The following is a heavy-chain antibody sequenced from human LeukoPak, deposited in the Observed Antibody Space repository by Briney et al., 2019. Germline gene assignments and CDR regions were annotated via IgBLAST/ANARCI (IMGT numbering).Heavy chain of an antibody. CDR3: AGLKKDDYVWGSYRQTLYYFDY. CDR1: GGSISGYW. V-gene: IGHV4-59*12. D-gene: IGHD3-16*02. CDR2: IHHRMGT. Sequence: SETLSLTCTVSGGSISGYWWSWIRQPPGKGLEWIGNIHHRMGTYSNPSLKGRVTISADTSKNQFSLKLSSVTAADTAVYYCAGLKKDDYVWGSYRQTLYYFDYWGQGTLVTVSS. J-gene: IGHJ4*02.